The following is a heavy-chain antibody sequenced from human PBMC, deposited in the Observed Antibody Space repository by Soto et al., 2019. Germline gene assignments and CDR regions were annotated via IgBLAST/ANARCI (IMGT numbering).Heavy chain of an antibody. CDR2: IIPIFGTA. V-gene: IGHV1-69*01. D-gene: IGHD2-15*01. CDR1: GGTFSSYA. CDR3: ARAHCSVGRCYLGDLDI. J-gene: IGHJ3*02. Sequence: KPSCKASGGTFSSYAISWVRQAPGQGLEWMGGIIPIFGTANYAQKFQGRVTITADESTSTAYMELSSLRSEDTAVYYCARAHCSVGRCYLGDLDIWCQGTMVTV.